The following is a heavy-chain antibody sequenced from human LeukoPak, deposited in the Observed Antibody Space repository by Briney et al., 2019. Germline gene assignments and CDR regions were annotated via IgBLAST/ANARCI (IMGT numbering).Heavy chain of an antibody. CDR3: ARRSTVTRDLDI. D-gene: IGHD4-17*01. CDR2: IYSGGDT. V-gene: IGHV3-66*04. J-gene: IGHJ3*02. CDR1: GFTFSSYS. Sequence: GGSLRLSCAASGFTFSSYSMNWVRQAPGKGLGWVSVIYSGGDTYYADSVKGGFTISRDNSKNTVYFQLNSLRAEDTAVYYCARRSTVTRDLDIWGQGTMVTVSS.